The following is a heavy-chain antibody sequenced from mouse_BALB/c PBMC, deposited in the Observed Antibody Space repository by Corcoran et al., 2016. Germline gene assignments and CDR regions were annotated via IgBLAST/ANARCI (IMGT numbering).Heavy chain of an antibody. CDR2: INTYTGEP. CDR3: AITTEVADYYAMDY. CDR1: GYTFTNYG. D-gene: IGHD1-1*01. V-gene: IGHV9-3-1*01. Sequence: QIQLVQSGPELKKPGETVKISCKASGYTFTNYGMNWVKQAPGKGLKWMGWINTYTGEPTYADDFKGRFAFSLETSASTAYLQINNLKNEDTATYFCAITTEVADYYAMDYWCQGTSVTVSS. J-gene: IGHJ4*01.